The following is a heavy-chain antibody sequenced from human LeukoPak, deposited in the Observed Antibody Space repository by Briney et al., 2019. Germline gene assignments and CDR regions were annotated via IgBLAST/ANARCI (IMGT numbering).Heavy chain of an antibody. Sequence: ASVKVSCKASGYAFTSYAMHWVRQAPGQRLEWMGWINAGNGNTKYSQKFQGRVTITRDTSASTAYMELSSLRSEDTAVYYCARGAGYSYGADYWGQGTLVTVSS. D-gene: IGHD5-18*01. CDR3: ARGAGYSYGADY. V-gene: IGHV1-3*01. CDR1: GYAFTSYA. CDR2: INAGNGNT. J-gene: IGHJ4*02.